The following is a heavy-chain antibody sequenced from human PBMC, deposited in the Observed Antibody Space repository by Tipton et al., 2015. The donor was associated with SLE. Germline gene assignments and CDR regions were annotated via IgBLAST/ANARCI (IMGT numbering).Heavy chain of an antibody. CDR1: GGSFSVHY. D-gene: IGHD6-19*01. V-gene: IGHV4-34*01. CDR3: ARGTLGKWLVEAFDV. Sequence: TLSPTCAVYGGSFSVHYWTWSWIRQPPGKGLEWIGEIDHSGSTNYNLSLKSRVTISRDTSKNQFSLKLSSVSAADTAVYYCARGTLGKWLVEAFDVWGQGTMVTVSS. CDR2: IDHSGST. J-gene: IGHJ3*01.